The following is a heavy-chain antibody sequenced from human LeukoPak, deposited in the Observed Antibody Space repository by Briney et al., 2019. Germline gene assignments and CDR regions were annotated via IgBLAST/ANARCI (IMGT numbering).Heavy chain of an antibody. V-gene: IGHV3-30*18. CDR3: AKGLFRASKGWFDP. D-gene: IGHD3-10*01. CDR1: GFTFSNYG. Sequence: GRTLRLSCAASGFTFSNYGMHWVRQAPGKGLEWVALIWYDGSNKYYADSVKGRFTISRDNSESTLYLQMNSLRAEDTAVYYCAKGLFRASKGWFDPWGQGTLVTVSS. CDR2: IWYDGSNK. J-gene: IGHJ5*02.